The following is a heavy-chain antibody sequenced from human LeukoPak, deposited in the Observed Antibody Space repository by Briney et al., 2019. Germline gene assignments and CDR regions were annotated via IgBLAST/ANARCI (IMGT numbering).Heavy chain of an antibody. CDR3: AKRPNYDFWSGYYVDY. J-gene: IGHJ4*02. V-gene: IGHV3-23*01. CDR1: GFTFSSYA. Sequence: GGSLRLSCAASGFTFSSYAMNWVRQAPGKGLEWVSAISGSGGSTYYADSVKGRFTISRDNSKNTLYLQMNSLRAEDAAVYYCAKRPNYDFWSGYYVDYWGQGTLVTVSS. D-gene: IGHD3-3*01. CDR2: ISGSGGST.